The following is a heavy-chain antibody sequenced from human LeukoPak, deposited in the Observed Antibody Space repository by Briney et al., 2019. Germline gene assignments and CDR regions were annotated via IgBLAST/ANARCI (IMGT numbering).Heavy chain of an antibody. CDR3: ARGYYGLNYFDY. V-gene: IGHV3-53*01. D-gene: IGHD3-16*01. CDR2: IYSDGST. CDR1: GLTVSSNY. Sequence: GVSLRLSCAASGLTVSSNYMSWLRQAPGKGLEWVSVIYSDGSTYYADSVKGRFNISRDHSKNTLYLQMNSLRAEDTAVYYCARGYYGLNYFDYWGQGTLVTVSS. J-gene: IGHJ4*02.